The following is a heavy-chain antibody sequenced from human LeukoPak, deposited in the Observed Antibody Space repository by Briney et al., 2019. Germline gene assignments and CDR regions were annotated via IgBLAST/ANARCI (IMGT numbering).Heavy chain of an antibody. J-gene: IGHJ5*02. CDR3: ARLYCSSTSCYPDRNWFDP. V-gene: IGHV1-69*13. CDR2: IIPIFGTA. Sequence: ASVKVSCKASGGTFSSYAISWVRQAPGQGLEWMGGIIPIFGTANYAQKFQGRVTITADESTSTAYMELSSLRSEDTAVYYCARLYCSSTSCYPDRNWFDPWGQGTLVTVSS. CDR1: GGTFSSYA. D-gene: IGHD2-2*01.